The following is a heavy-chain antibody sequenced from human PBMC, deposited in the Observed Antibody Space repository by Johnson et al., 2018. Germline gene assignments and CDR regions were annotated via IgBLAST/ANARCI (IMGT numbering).Heavy chain of an antibody. J-gene: IGHJ3*02. D-gene: IGHD1-14*01. CDR1: GFTFSSYD. CDR3: ARAPAPVDAFDI. Sequence: VRLVQSGGGLVQPGGSLRLSCAASGFTFSSYDMHWVRQATGKGLEWVSAIGTAGDTYYPGSVKGRFTISRENAKNSLYLQMNSLRAEDTAVYYCARAPAPVDAFDIWGQGTMVTVSS. V-gene: IGHV3-13*01. CDR2: IGTAGDT.